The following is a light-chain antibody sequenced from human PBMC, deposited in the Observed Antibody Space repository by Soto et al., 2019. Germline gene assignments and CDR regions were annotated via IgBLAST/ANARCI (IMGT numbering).Light chain of an antibody. V-gene: IGLV1-44*01. Sequence: QSVLTQAPSASGTPGQRVTISCSGSSSNIGSNTVSWYQQVPGTAPKLLIYSNDQRPSGVPDRFSGSKSGTSASLAIGGLQSEDEADYYCVAWYDSLNGWVFGGGTKVTVL. CDR1: SSNIGSNT. CDR2: SND. J-gene: IGLJ3*02. CDR3: VAWYDSLNGWV.